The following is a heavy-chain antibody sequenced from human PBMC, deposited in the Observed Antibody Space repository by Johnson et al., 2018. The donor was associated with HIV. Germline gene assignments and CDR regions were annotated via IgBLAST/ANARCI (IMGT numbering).Heavy chain of an antibody. CDR3: AKQHEQLVEPDAFDI. D-gene: IGHD6-6*01. CDR1: GFTFSSYG. Sequence: QVQLVESGGGVVRPGGSLRLSCAASGFTFSSYGMHWVRQAPGKGLEWVAVISYDGSNKYYADSVKGRFTISRDNSKNTLYLQMNSLRAEDTAVYYCAKQHEQLVEPDAFDIWGQGTMVTVSS. CDR2: ISYDGSNK. J-gene: IGHJ3*02. V-gene: IGHV3-30*18.